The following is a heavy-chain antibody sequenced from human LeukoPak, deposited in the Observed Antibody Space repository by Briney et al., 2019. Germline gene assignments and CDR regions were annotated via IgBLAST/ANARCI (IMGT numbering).Heavy chain of an antibody. D-gene: IGHD3-16*01. V-gene: IGHV4-39*01. Sequence: SETLSLTCTVSGGSISSSSYYWGWIRQPPGKGLEWLGSIYYSGSTYYNPSLKSRVTISVDTSKNQFSLKLSSVTAADTAVYYCATTQDYPGGAFDIWGQGTMVTVSS. J-gene: IGHJ3*02. CDR3: ATTQDYPGGAFDI. CDR1: GGSISSSSYY. CDR2: IYYSGST.